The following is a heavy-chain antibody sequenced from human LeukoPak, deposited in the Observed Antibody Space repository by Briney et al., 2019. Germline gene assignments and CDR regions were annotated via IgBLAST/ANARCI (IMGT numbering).Heavy chain of an antibody. CDR1: GFIFSTYG. CDR2: ISGSGSTT. CDR3: AKGTSTYSSGSFDY. D-gene: IGHD6-19*01. Sequence: GGSLGLSCSASGFIFSTYGMSWVRQAPGKGLEWVISISGSGSTTFYADSVKGRFTISRDNSKNMLYLQMTSLRAEDTAVYYCAKGTSTYSSGSFDYWGRGTLVTVSS. V-gene: IGHV3-23*01. J-gene: IGHJ4*02.